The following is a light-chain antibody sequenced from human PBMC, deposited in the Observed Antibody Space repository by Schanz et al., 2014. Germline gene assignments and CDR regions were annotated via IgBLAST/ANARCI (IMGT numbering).Light chain of an antibody. V-gene: IGKV1-5*01. CDR2: DAS. CDR1: QSISSW. Sequence: DIQMTQSPSTLSASVGDRVTITCRASQSISSWLAWYQQKPGKAPKLLIYDASSLESGVPSRFSGSGSGTDFTLTITSLQPEDFATYSCQQTFSTPPTFGGGTKVEIK. J-gene: IGKJ4*01. CDR3: QQTFSTPPT.